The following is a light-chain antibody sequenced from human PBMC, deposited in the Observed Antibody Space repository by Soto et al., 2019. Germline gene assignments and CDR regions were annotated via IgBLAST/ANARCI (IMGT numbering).Light chain of an antibody. J-gene: IGLJ1*01. V-gene: IGLV1-40*01. Sequence: QSVLTQPPSVSGAPGQRVTISCTGSSSNIGALYDVHWYKQLPGAAPKLLIYGNINRPSGAPDRFSGSKSGTSASLAITGLRAEDEAEYYCQSYDSSLSGAVFGTGTKVTVL. CDR1: SSNIGALYD. CDR3: QSYDSSLSGAV. CDR2: GNI.